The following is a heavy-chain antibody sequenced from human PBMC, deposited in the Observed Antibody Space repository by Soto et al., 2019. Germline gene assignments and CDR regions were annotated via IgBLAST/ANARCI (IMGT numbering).Heavy chain of an antibody. CDR2: IYYSGNT. Sequence: SETLSLTCSVSGGAIIRGGYYFSCIRQHPGRGLELIGYIYYSGNTYYNPSLKSRVTISVDTSKNQFSLKLSAVTAADTAVYYCARGRVGATTDYFDYWGQGTLVTVSS. CDR3: ARGRVGATTDYFDY. J-gene: IGHJ4*02. D-gene: IGHD1-26*01. V-gene: IGHV4-31*03. CDR1: GGAIIRGGYY.